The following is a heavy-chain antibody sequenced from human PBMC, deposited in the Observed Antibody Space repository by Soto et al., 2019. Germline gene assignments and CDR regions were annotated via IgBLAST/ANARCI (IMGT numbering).Heavy chain of an antibody. D-gene: IGHD3-10*01. Sequence: QPVVSLRLSCAASGFTFSNYTMHWVRQAPGKGLEWVALISYDEIDKYFADAVKGRFTISRDNSKNTLYLQMDSLRAEDTAVYYCEGRSGISYYWGGGNRGAVAS. V-gene: IGHV3-30*04. CDR2: ISYDEIDK. CDR1: GFTFSNYT. CDR3: EGRSGISYY. J-gene: IGHJ4*02.